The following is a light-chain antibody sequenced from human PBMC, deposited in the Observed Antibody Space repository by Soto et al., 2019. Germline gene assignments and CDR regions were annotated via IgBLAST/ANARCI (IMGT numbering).Light chain of an antibody. CDR3: LNYNSAPYA. V-gene: IGKV1-27*01. J-gene: IGKJ2*01. Sequence: DIQMTQSPSSLSASVGDRVTITCRASQGISNYVAWYQQKPGKVPTLLIYEASTLQSGVPSRFSGRGSGTDFTLTISSLQPEDVATYFCLNYNSAPYAFGQVTKLEIK. CDR1: QGISNY. CDR2: EAS.